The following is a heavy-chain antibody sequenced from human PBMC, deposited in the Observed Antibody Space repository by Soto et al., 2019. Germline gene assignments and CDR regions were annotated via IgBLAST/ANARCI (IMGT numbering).Heavy chain of an antibody. CDR2: IYYSGST. CDR3: AGYDSSGYYYLNWFDP. J-gene: IGHJ5*02. V-gene: IGHV4-61*01. Sequence: PSETLSLTCTVSGGSVSSGSYYWSWIRQPPGKGLEWIGYIYYSGSTNYNPSLKSRVTISVDTSKNQFSLKLSSVTAADTAVYYCAGYDSSGYYYLNWFDPWGQGTLVTVSS. CDR1: GGSVSSGSYY. D-gene: IGHD3-22*01.